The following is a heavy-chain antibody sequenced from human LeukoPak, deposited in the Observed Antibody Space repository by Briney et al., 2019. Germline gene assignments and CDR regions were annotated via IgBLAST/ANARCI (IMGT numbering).Heavy chain of an antibody. D-gene: IGHD3-9*01. CDR3: ARDFLPINYDILTGYPYYFDY. V-gene: IGHV3-48*01. J-gene: IGHJ4*02. CDR1: GFTFSSYN. Sequence: GGSLRLSCAASGFTFSSYNMNWVRQAPGKGLEWVSYISSSSSTIYYADSVKGRFTISRDNAKNSLYLQMNSLRAEDTAVYYCARDFLPINYDILTGYPYYFDYWGQGTLVTVSS. CDR2: ISSSSSTI.